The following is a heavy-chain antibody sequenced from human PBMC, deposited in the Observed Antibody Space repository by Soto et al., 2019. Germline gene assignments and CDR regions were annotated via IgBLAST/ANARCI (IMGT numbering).Heavy chain of an antibody. J-gene: IGHJ4*02. CDR1: GFTFSNYA. V-gene: IGHV3-23*01. CDR3: AKTKRWTYFDY. CDR2: VSGSGGGT. Sequence: GGSRRRSWAASGFTFSNYAMNWVRQAPGKGLEWVSAVSGSGGGTYYADSVKARFTISRDNSKNSLYLQMNSLRAEDTALYYCAKTKRWTYFDYWGQGTLVTVSS.